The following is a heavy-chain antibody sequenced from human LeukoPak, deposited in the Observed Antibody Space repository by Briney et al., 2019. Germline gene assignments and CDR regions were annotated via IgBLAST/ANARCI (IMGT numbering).Heavy chain of an antibody. CDR2: INDNSGGT. CDR1: AYTFTDYY. CDR3: VRDKAAATGLSLDY. V-gene: IGHV1-2*02. D-gene: IGHD6-13*01. J-gene: IGHJ4*02. Sequence: ASVKVSCKASAYTFTDYYMHWFRQAPGQGLEWMGWINDNSGGTKYAQKFQDRVTLTRDTSISTAYLELSRLTSGDTAVYYCVRDKAAATGLSLDYWGQGTLVTVSS.